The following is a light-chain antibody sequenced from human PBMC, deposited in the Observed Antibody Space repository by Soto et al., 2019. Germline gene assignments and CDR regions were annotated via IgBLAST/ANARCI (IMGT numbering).Light chain of an antibody. Sequence: ETVLTQSPGTLSLSPGERATLSCRASQSISSGYLAWYQQRPGQAPRLLISGASNRAAGIPDRFSGSGSGTDFTLTTSRLEPEDLAVCYCQQYGGSPLVTFGGGTKVEIK. CDR2: GAS. J-gene: IGKJ4*01. CDR3: QQYGGSPLVT. V-gene: IGKV3-20*01. CDR1: QSISSGY.